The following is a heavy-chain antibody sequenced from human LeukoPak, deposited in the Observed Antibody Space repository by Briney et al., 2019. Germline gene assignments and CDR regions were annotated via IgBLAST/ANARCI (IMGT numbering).Heavy chain of an antibody. CDR2: IKQDGSEK. V-gene: IGHV3-7*03. CDR1: GFTFSSYW. Sequence: PGGSLRLSCAASGFTFSSYWMSWVRHTPGKGLEWVANIKQDGSEKYYVDSVKGRFTISRDNSKNTLYLQMNSLRAEDTAVYYCAKLGSGSDPGAFDIWGQGTMVTVSS. D-gene: IGHD1-26*01. CDR3: AKLGSGSDPGAFDI. J-gene: IGHJ3*02.